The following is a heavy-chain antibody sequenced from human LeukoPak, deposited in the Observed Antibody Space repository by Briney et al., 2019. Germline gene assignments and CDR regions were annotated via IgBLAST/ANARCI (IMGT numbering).Heavy chain of an antibody. J-gene: IGHJ4*02. CDR2: IRYDGSNK. CDR3: AKISGSTSQLVVPDPFDY. V-gene: IGHV3-30*02. Sequence: GGSLRLSCAASGFTISGYSMNWVRQAPGKGLEWVAFIRYDGSNKYYADSVKGRFTISRDNSKSTLYLQMNSLRAEDTAVYYCAKISGSTSQLVVPDPFDYWGQGTLVTVSS. D-gene: IGHD2-2*01. CDR1: GFTISGYS.